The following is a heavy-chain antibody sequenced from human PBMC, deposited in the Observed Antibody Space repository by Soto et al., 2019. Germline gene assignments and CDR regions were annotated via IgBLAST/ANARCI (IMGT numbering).Heavy chain of an antibody. CDR1: GYTFSSYG. V-gene: IGHV1-18*01. D-gene: IGHD3-22*01. CDR3: ARDIYNSSGYYYPYYFEY. CDR2: ISAYIGNT. J-gene: IGHJ4*02. Sequence: QVPLVQSGPEVKNPGASVKVSCKASGYTFSSYGMSWVRQAPGQGPEWMGWISAYIGNTNYAKKFQGRVTMTRDTSTNTGYMELRSLRSDDTAVYYCARDIYNSSGYYYPYYFEYWGQGTLVTVAS.